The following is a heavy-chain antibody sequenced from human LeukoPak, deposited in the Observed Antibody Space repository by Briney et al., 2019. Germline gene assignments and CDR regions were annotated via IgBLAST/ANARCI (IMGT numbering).Heavy chain of an antibody. CDR1: GFTFSSYS. CDR2: ISSSSSYI. J-gene: IGHJ4*02. CDR3: AIGQYSSSWYGNRFFDY. Sequence: GGSLRLSCAASGFTFSSYSMNWVRQAPGKGLEWVSSISSSSSYIYYADSVKGRFTISRDNAKNSLYLQMNSLRAEDTAVYYCAIGQYSSSWYGNRFFDYWGQGTLVTVSS. D-gene: IGHD6-13*01. V-gene: IGHV3-21*01.